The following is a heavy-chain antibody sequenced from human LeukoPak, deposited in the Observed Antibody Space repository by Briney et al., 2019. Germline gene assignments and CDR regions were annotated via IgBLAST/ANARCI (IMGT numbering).Heavy chain of an antibody. CDR1: GGSFSGYY. Sequence: SETLSLTCAVYGGSFSGYYWSWIRQPPGKGLEWIGEINHSGSTNYNPSLKSRVTISVDTSKNQFSLKLSSVTAADTAVYYCAGATGPLFLYWGQGTLVTVSS. CDR2: INHSGST. D-gene: IGHD3-3*01. J-gene: IGHJ4*02. CDR3: AGATGPLFLY. V-gene: IGHV4-34*01.